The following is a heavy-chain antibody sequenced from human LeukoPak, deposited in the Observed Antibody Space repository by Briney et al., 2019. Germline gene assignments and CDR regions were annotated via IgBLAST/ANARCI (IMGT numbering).Heavy chain of an antibody. CDR2: LSGSGITT. D-gene: IGHD6-19*01. J-gene: IGHJ4*01. CDR1: GFTFNNSA. CDR3: AKGIYSSGWSYFDY. Sequence: GSLRLSCAASGFTFNNSAMSWVRQAPGKGLEWVSTLSGSGITTYYADSVKGRFTISRDNSKNTLYLQMNSLRAEDTAVYYCAKGIYSSGWSYFDYWGHGTLVTVSS. V-gene: IGHV3-23*01.